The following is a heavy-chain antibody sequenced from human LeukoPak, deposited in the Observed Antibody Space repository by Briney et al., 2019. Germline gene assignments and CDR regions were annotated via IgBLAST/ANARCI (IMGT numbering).Heavy chain of an antibody. CDR2: IYPGDSDT. D-gene: IGHD6-19*01. CDR1: GYRFTSYW. CDR3: ARAGYSSGWSEDYYYGMDV. Sequence: GESLKISCKGSGYRFTSYWIGWVRQMPGKGLEWMGIIYPGDSDTRYSPSFQGQVTISADKSISTAYLQWSSLKASDTAMYYCARAGYSSGWSEDYYYGMDVWGQGTTVTVSS. V-gene: IGHV5-51*01. J-gene: IGHJ6*02.